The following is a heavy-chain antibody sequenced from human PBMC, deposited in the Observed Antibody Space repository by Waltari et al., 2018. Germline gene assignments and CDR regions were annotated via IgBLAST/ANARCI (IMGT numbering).Heavy chain of an antibody. CDR3: ATVLGAAPATRVT. D-gene: IGHD6-13*01. Sequence: QVQLVQSGSELKKPGASVNIPCKASGNTYNLYAINWVRQAPGQGLEWMGWINTNTGHPSYAQSFTRRCVFSFDTSVNTAFLQINSLKADDTAMYYCATVLGAAPATRVTWGQGTLVTVSS. CDR1: GNTYNLYA. CDR2: INTNTGHP. J-gene: IGHJ4*02. V-gene: IGHV7-4-1*02.